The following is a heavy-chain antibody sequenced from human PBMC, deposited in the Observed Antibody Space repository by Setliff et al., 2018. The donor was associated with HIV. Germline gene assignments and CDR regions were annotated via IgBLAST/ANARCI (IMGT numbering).Heavy chain of an antibody. CDR1: GFTVSSNY. J-gene: IGHJ6*02. Sequence: GGSLRLSCAASGFTVSSNYVSWVRQAPGKGLVWVSLINTDGSSTSYAGSVKGRFTISRDNSKNTLYLQMNSLRAEDTAVYHCARGHYFKDVWGQGTTVTVSS. V-gene: IGHV3-53*01. CDR3: ARGHYFKDV. CDR2: INTDGSST. D-gene: IGHD3-22*01.